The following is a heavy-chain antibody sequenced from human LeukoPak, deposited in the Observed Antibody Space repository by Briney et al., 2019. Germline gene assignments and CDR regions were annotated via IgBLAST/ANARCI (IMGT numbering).Heavy chain of an antibody. CDR1: GYTFTSYG. J-gene: IGHJ4*02. V-gene: IGHV1-69*05. CDR2: IIPIFGTA. Sequence: SVKVSCKASGYTFTSYGISWVRQAPGQGLEWMGGIIPIFGTANYAQKFQGRVTITTDESTSTAYMELSSLRSEDTAVYYCARVRVDTAMVDYWGQGTLVTVSS. D-gene: IGHD5-18*01. CDR3: ARVRVDTAMVDY.